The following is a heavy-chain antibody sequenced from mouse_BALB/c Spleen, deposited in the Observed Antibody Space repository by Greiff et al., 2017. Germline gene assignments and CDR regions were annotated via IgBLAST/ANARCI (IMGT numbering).Heavy chain of an antibody. CDR2: INPSTGYT. D-gene: IGHD2-10*01. V-gene: IGHV1-7*01. CDR3: ARSSYYGTYGCAY. CDR1: GYTFTSYW. J-gene: IGHJ3*01. Sequence: VQLQESGAELAKPGASVKMSCKASGYTFTSYWMHWVKQRPGQGLEWIGYINPSTGYTEYNQKFKDKATLTADKSSSTAYMQLSSLTSEDSAVYDCARSSYYGTYGCAYWGQGTLVTVSA.